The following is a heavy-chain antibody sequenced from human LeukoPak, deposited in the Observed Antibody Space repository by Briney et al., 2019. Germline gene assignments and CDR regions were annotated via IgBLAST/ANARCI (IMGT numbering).Heavy chain of an antibody. CDR1: GGSVSRGSYY. CDR3: ARQTGYFRY. D-gene: IGHD3-10*01. CDR2: IYYSGST. V-gene: IGHV4-61*01. Sequence: SETLSLTCTVSGGSVSRGSYYWSWIRQPPGKGLEWIAYIYYSGSTNYNPSLKSRVTISVDTSKNQFSLKLSSVTAADTAVYYCARQTGYFRYWGQGTLVAVSS. J-gene: IGHJ1*01.